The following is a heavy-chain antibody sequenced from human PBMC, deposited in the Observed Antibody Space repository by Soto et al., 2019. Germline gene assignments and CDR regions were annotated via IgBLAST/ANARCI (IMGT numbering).Heavy chain of an antibody. CDR2: ISGSGGST. J-gene: IGHJ4*02. CDR1: GFTFSSDA. D-gene: IGHD5-18*01. CDR3: AKAEPLSWIQLWLPSFDY. Sequence: PGGSLRHSCAASGFTFSSDAMSWVRQAPGKGLEWVSAISGSGGSTYYADSVKGRFTISRDNSKNTLYLQMNSLRAEDTAVYYCAKAEPLSWIQLWLPSFDYWGQGTLVTVSS. V-gene: IGHV3-23*01.